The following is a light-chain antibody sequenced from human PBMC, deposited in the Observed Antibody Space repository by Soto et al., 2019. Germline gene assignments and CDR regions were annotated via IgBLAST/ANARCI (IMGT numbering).Light chain of an antibody. V-gene: IGLV2-14*01. J-gene: IGLJ2*01. Sequence: QPASVSGSPGQSITISCTGTSSDIGAYNYVSWYQQHPGKAPKLMIYEVINRPSGVSNRFSGSKSGNTASLTISGLQAEDEADYYCSSHASSSTPVFGGGTKLTVL. CDR1: SSDIGAYNY. CDR3: SSHASSSTPV. CDR2: EVI.